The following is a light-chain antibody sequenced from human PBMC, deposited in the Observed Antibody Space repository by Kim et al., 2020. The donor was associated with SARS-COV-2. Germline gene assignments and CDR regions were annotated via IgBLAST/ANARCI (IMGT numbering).Light chain of an antibody. Sequence: GRRVTISCSGSLSNIGLNFVSWYQQYPGTAPKVLIYRDDQRPAGVPDRFSASKSGSSASLAISGLQSEDEAEYYCASWDDRLIGHVFGGGTQLTVL. CDR3: ASWDDRLIGHV. CDR2: RDD. J-gene: IGLJ2*01. V-gene: IGLV1-47*01. CDR1: LSNIGLNF.